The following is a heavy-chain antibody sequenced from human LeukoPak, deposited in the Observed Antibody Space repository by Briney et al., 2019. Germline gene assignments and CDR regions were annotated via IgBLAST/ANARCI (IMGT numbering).Heavy chain of an antibody. Sequence: ASVKVSCNASGYTFTTYAMSWVRQAPGQGLEWMGWISAHNGNTNYAQKLQGRVTMTTDTSTSTAYMELRSLRSDDTAVYYCERELPRSGSSFRFFDYWGQGTLVTVSS. V-gene: IGHV1-18*01. CDR3: ERELPRSGSSFRFFDY. CDR1: GYTFTTYA. D-gene: IGHD6-6*01. CDR2: ISAHNGNT. J-gene: IGHJ4*02.